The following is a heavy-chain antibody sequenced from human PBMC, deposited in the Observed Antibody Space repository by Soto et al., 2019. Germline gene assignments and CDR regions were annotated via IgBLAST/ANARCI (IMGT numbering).Heavy chain of an antibody. D-gene: IGHD3-22*01. J-gene: IGHJ3*02. V-gene: IGHV3-33*01. CDR2: IWYDGSNK. Sequence: PGGSLRLSCAASGFTFSSYGMHWVRQAPGKGLEWVAVIWYDGSNKYYADSVKGRFTISRGNSKNTLYLQMNSLRAEDTAVYYCXSLYYYDSSGYTDAFDIWGRGTMVTVSS. CDR1: GFTFSSYG. CDR3: XSLYYYDSSGYTDAFDI.